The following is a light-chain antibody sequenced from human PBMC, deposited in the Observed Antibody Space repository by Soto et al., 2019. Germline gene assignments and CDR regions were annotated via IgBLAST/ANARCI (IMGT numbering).Light chain of an antibody. CDR2: DVS. CDR1: SSDVGGYDF. CDR3: CSYAGDLAL. Sequence: QSALTQPRSVSGSPGQSVTISCTGTSSDVGGYDFVSWYQQYPGKAPKLMISDVSKRPSGVPDRFSGSKSGNTASLTISGLQAEDEADYYCCSYAGDLALFGGGTKVTVL. V-gene: IGLV2-11*01. J-gene: IGLJ2*01.